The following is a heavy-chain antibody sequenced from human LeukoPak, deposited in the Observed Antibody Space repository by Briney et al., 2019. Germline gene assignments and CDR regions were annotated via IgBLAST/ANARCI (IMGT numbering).Heavy chain of an antibody. CDR2: MNPNSGNT. V-gene: IGHV1-8*01. J-gene: IGHJ6*03. CDR3: AIPDNWNYRNYYYYYMDV. CDR1: GYTFTSYD. Sequence: ASVKVSCKASGYTFTSYDINWVRQATGQGLEWMGWMNPNSGNTGYAQKFQGRVTMTRNTSISTAYMELSSLRSEDTAVYYCAIPDNWNYRNYYYYYMDVWGKGTTVTVSS. D-gene: IGHD1-7*01.